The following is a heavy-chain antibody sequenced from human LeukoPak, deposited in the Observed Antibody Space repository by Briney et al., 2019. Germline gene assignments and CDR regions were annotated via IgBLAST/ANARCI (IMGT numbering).Heavy chain of an antibody. J-gene: IGHJ4*02. V-gene: IGHV3-64*01. Sequence: GGSLRLSCAASGFTFSSYAMHWVRQAPGKGLEYVSAISSNGGSTYYANSVNGRFTISRDNSKKTLYLKMGSLRAEDMAVYYCARVAYYYDSSGYYSAGFDYWGQGTLVTVSS. D-gene: IGHD3-22*01. CDR2: ISSNGGST. CDR3: ARVAYYYDSSGYYSAGFDY. CDR1: GFTFSSYA.